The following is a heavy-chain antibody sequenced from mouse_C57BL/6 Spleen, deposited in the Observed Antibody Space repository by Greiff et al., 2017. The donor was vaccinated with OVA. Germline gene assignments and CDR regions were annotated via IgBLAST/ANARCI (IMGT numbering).Heavy chain of an antibody. J-gene: IGHJ2*01. CDR3: AREANWYYFDY. D-gene: IGHD4-1*01. CDR2: IYPSDSET. CDR1: GYTFTSYW. Sequence: QVQLQQPGAELVRPGSSVKLSCKASGYTFTSYWMDWVKQRPGQGLEWIGNIYPSDSETHYNQKFKDKATLTVDKSSSTAYMQLSSLTSDDSAVYYCAREANWYYFDYWGQGTTLTVSS. V-gene: IGHV1-61*01.